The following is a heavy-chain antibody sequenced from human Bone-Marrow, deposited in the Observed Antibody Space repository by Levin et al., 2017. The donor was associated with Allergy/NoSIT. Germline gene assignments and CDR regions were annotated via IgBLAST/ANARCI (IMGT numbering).Heavy chain of an antibody. CDR3: ARLSTRGFDP. Sequence: GGSLRLSCVVSGFSLNDYEIHWVRQAPGKGLEWVSSISQSGRSTYYAGSVRGRFTTSKDNAKNSVFLQMGGLRGEDMGFYYCARLSTRGFDPWGPGTLVTVSS. CDR2: ISQSGRST. CDR1: GFSLNDYE. V-gene: IGHV3-21*06. J-gene: IGHJ5*02.